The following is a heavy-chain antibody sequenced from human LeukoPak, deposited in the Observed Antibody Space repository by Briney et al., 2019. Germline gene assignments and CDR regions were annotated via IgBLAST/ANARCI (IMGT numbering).Heavy chain of an antibody. V-gene: IGHV1-2*02. J-gene: IGHJ4*02. CDR2: INPNSGGT. Sequence: GASVKVSCKASGYTFAGHYMHWVRQAPGQGPEWMGWINPNSGGTKYAQKFQGRVTMTRDTSISTAYMELSRLRSDDTAVYYCARAISITIFGVVIYWGQGTLVTVSS. D-gene: IGHD3-3*01. CDR3: ARAISITIFGVVIY. CDR1: GYTFAGHY.